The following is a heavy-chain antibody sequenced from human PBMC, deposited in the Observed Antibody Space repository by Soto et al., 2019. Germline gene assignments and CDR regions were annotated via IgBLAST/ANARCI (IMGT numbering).Heavy chain of an antibody. J-gene: IGHJ5*02. CDR3: ARDFSNYYDSSGYYRVRWFDP. D-gene: IGHD3-22*01. CDR2: IIPIFGTA. V-gene: IGHV1-69*13. CDR1: GGTFSSYA. Sequence: ASVKVSCKASGGTFSSYAISWVRQAPGQGLEWMGGIIPIFGTANYAQKFRGRVTITADESTSTAYMELSSLRSEDTAVYYCARDFSNYYDSSGYYRVRWFDPWGQGTLVTVSS.